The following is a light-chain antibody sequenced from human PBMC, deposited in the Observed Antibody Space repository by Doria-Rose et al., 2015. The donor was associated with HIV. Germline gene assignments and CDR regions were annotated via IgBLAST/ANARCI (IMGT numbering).Light chain of an antibody. Sequence: TQSPGTLSLSPGERATLSCRASQSFSSTYLAWYQQKTGQAPSLIIYDGSTRATGIPDRFSGSGSGTDFTHTIISLEPEDFALYYCHQYGTSWTFGQGTKVEI. CDR3: HQYGTSWT. CDR2: DGS. V-gene: IGKV3-20*01. CDR1: QSFSSTY. J-gene: IGKJ1*01.